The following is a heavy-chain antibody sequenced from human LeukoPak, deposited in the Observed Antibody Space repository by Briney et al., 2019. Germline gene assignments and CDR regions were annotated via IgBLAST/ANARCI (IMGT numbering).Heavy chain of an antibody. V-gene: IGHV3-23*01. CDR2: ISGSGGST. Sequence: GGSPRLSCAASGFTFSSYAMSWVRQAPGKGLEWVSAISGSGGSTYYADSVKGRFTISRDNSKNTLYLQMNSLRAEDTAVYYCAKVLAYYYDSSGYFRPSRYYYGMDVWGQGTTVTVSS. J-gene: IGHJ6*02. CDR3: AKVLAYYYDSSGYFRPSRYYYGMDV. CDR1: GFTFSSYA. D-gene: IGHD3-22*01.